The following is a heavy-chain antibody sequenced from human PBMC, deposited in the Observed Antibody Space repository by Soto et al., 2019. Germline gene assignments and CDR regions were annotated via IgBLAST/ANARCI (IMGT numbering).Heavy chain of an antibody. CDR3: ASGASRWYPYCFDS. V-gene: IGHV1-69*01. CDR2: IIPYYNTL. CDR1: EGTFNSYA. D-gene: IGHD6-13*01. Sequence: QAQVVQSGAEVRKPGSSVKLSCKASEGTFNSYAIAWVRQAPGQGLEWMGGIIPYYNTLNYAQKFQDRVTITSDDSTNTVYMELSSLRSDDTAVFFCASGASRWYPYCFDSWAQGTQVTVSS. J-gene: IGHJ4*02.